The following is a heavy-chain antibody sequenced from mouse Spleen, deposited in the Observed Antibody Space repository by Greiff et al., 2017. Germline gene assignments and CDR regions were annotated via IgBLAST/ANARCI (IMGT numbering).Heavy chain of an antibody. J-gene: IGHJ2*01. CDR1: GFTFSDYY. CDR2: INYDGSST. V-gene: IGHV5-16*01. D-gene: IGHD3-2*02. CDR3: ARVRRDGYFDY. Sequence: DVKLVESEGGLVQPGSSMKLSCTASGFTFSDYYMAWVRQVPEKGLEWVANINYDGSSTYYLDSLKSRFIISRDNAKNILYLQMSSLKSEDTATYYCARVRRDGYFDYWGQGTTLTVSS.